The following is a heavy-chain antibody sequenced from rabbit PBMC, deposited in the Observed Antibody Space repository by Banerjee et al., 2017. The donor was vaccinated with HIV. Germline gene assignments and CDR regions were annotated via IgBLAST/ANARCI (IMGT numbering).Heavy chain of an antibody. CDR1: GFSFSSSYY. Sequence: QSLEESGGDLVKPGASLTLTCTASGFSFSSSYYMCWVRQAPGKGLEWIACIYTSSSGSTTYASWAKGRFTISKTSSTTVTLQMTSLTAADTATYFCARGDGGAGGYDLMDLWGQGTLVTVS. D-gene: IGHD1-1*01. CDR2: IYTSSSGST. V-gene: IGHV1S40*01. CDR3: ARGDGGAGGYDLMDL. J-gene: IGHJ3*01.